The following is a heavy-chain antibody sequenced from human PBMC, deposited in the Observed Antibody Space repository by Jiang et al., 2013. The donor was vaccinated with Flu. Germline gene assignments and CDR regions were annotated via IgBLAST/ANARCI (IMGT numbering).Heavy chain of an antibody. CDR1: GGSFSAYY. J-gene: IGHJ1*01. Sequence: LLKPSETLSLTCGVYGGSFSAYYWTWIRQPPGKGLEWIGEINHSGSTNYSPSLKSRVTISVDTSKNQFSLKLSSVTAADTAVYYCVANYYDSSGYPQGQYWGQGTLVTVSS. V-gene: IGHV4-34*01. CDR3: VANYYDSSGYPQGQY. D-gene: IGHD3-22*01. CDR2: INHSGST.